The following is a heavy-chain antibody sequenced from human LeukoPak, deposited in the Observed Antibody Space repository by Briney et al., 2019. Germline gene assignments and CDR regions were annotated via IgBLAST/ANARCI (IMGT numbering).Heavy chain of an antibody. Sequence: GGSLRLSCAASGFTFSNYAMSWVRQAPGKGLEWVSGISGSDGTTYYADSVKGRFTISRDNSKNTLYLQMNGLRAEDTAVYYCAKDFDSYYDSTGYGASFSYWGQGTLVTVSS. V-gene: IGHV3-23*01. J-gene: IGHJ4*02. CDR3: AKDFDSYYDSTGYGASFSY. CDR2: ISGSDGTT. D-gene: IGHD3-22*01. CDR1: GFTFSNYA.